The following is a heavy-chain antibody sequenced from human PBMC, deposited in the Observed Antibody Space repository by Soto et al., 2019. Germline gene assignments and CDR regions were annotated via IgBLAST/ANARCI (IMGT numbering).Heavy chain of an antibody. J-gene: IGHJ6*02. CDR1: GGSFSGYY. Sequence: PSETLSLTCAVYGGSFSGYYWSWIRQPPGKGLEWIGEINHSGSTNYNPSLKSRVTISVDTSKNQFSLKLSSVTAADTAVYYCARGRTKGLRFLEWQPPYYYGMDVWGQGTTVTVSS. V-gene: IGHV4-34*01. D-gene: IGHD3-3*01. CDR3: ARGRTKGLRFLEWQPPYYYGMDV. CDR2: INHSGST.